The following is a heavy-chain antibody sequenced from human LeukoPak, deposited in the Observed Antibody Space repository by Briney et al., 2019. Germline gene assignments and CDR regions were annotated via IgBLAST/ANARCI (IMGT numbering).Heavy chain of an antibody. J-gene: IGHJ4*02. CDR1: GGSISNNSYF. CDR3: ARVSTYSSGWYGIDY. CDR2: IYYSGST. D-gene: IGHD6-19*01. V-gene: IGHV4-61*05. Sequence: PSETLSLTCTVSGGSISNNSYFWGWIRQPPGKGLEWIGYIYYSGSTNYNPSLKSRVTISVDTSKNQFSLKLSSVTAADTAVYYCARVSTYSSGWYGIDYWGQGTLVTVSS.